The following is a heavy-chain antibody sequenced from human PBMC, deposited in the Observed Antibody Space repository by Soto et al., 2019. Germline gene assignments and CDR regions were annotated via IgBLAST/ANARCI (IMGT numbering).Heavy chain of an antibody. V-gene: IGHV2-5*02. CDR1: GFSLRTSGAA. J-gene: IGHJ5*02. Sequence: QINLIESGPTLVKPTQTLTLSCTFSGFSLRTSGAAVGWVRQPPGRALEWLALIYWDGDKRYNASLGNRLTFTKDTSMNLVVPTLTNVDPPDTATYYCAHRATMTIFGLIIDNGIWFDPWGQETRVNVSS. CDR2: IYWDGDK. D-gene: IGHD3-3*01. CDR3: AHRATMTIFGLIIDNGIWFDP.